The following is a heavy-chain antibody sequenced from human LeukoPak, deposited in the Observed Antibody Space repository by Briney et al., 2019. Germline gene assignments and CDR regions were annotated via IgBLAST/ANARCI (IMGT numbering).Heavy chain of an antibody. Sequence: GGSLRLSCAASGFTVSTNYMTWVRQAPGKGLEWVSVIYSGGSTYYADSVKGRFTISRDSSKNTLYLQMNSLRAEDTAMYYCASVRAASDTELDYWGQGTLVTVSS. D-gene: IGHD6-13*01. V-gene: IGHV3-53*01. CDR2: IYSGGST. CDR3: ASVRAASDTELDY. J-gene: IGHJ4*02. CDR1: GFTVSTNY.